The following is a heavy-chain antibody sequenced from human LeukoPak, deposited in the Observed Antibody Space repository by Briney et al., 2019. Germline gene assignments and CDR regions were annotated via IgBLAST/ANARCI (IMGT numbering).Heavy chain of an antibody. V-gene: IGHV3-23*01. CDR2: ISGSGGST. CDR1: GFTFSSYA. J-gene: IGHJ4*02. D-gene: IGHD6-19*01. CDR3: ATTYSSGRKDEGGY. Sequence: QSGGSLRLSCAASGFTFSSYAMSWVRQAPGKGLEWVSGISGSGGSTYYADSVKGRFTISRDNSKNTLYLQMNSLRAEDTAVYYCATTYSSGRKDEGGYWGQGTLVTVSS.